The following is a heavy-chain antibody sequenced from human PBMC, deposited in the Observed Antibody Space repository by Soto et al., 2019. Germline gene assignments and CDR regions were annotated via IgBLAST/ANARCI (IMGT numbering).Heavy chain of an antibody. D-gene: IGHD3-22*01. CDR1: GFTFDDYA. CDR2: ISWNSGSI. J-gene: IGHJ4*02. V-gene: IGHV3-9*01. CDR3: ARDIDYYDSSGYQDY. Sequence: EVQLVESGGGLVQPGRSLRLSCAASGFTFDDYAMHWVRQAPGKGLEWVSGISWNSGSIGYADSVKGRFTISRDNAKNSLYLQMNSLRAEDTAVYYCARDIDYYDSSGYQDYWGQGTLVTVSS.